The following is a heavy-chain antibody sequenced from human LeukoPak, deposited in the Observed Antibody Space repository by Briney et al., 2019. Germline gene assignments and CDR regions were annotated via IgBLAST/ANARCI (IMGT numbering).Heavy chain of an antibody. V-gene: IGHV3-53*01. Sequence: GGSLRLSCAASGFTVSSNYMSWVRQAPGKGPEWVSVIYSGGSTYYADSVKGRFTISRDNSKNTLYLQMNSLRAEDTAVYYCARDMGFYYFDYWGQGTLVTVSS. D-gene: IGHD3-10*01. CDR1: GFTVSSNY. CDR2: IYSGGST. CDR3: ARDMGFYYFDY. J-gene: IGHJ4*02.